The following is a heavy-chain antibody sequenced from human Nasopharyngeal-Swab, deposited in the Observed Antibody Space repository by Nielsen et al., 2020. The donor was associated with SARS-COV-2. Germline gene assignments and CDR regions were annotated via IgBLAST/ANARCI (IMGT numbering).Heavy chain of an antibody. CDR1: GGSVSSNDW. CDR3: ARGDLVVVPSPILGLGPFFYYFYLDV. CDR2: VSHSGSI. V-gene: IGHV4-4*02. J-gene: IGHJ6*03. D-gene: IGHD2-2*01. Sequence: SETLSLTCAVSGGSVSSNDWWTWVRQSPGKGLEWIGEVSHSGSINNNPSLKSRVTLSMDKSKRQFSLRLTSVSAADTAVYFCARGDLVVVPSPILGLGPFFYYFYLDVWGKGTTVTVSS.